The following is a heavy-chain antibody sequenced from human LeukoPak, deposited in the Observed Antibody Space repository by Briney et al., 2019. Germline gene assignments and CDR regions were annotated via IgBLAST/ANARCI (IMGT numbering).Heavy chain of an antibody. D-gene: IGHD3-9*01. Sequence: PSETLSLICAVSRGSISINTWWSWVRQPPGKGLEWIGEIYRSGSTHYNPSLKSRVTISVDTTKNQFSLKLTSVTAAETAVYYCASLVILTDWVDPWGQGILVTVSS. CDR2: IYRSGST. CDR3: ASLVILTDWVDP. V-gene: IGHV4-4*02. CDR1: RGSISINTW. J-gene: IGHJ5*02.